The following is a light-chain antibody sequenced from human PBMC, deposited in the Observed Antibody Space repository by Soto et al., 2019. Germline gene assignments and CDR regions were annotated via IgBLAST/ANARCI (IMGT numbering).Light chain of an antibody. J-gene: IGKJ2*01. CDR3: QQYYSIPFT. CDR1: QSVTSN. Sequence: EIVMTQSPATLSVSPGERATLSCRASQSVTSNLAWYQQKPGQAPRLLIYGPSTRATGIPGRFSGSGSGADFTLTISSLQSEDFAVYYCQQYYSIPFTFGQGTKLEI. V-gene: IGKV3D-15*01. CDR2: GPS.